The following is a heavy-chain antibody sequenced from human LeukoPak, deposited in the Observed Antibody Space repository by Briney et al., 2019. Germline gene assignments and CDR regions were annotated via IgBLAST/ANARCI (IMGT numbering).Heavy chain of an antibody. J-gene: IGHJ6*03. CDR3: AREHCSGGSCYSIYYYYYMDV. V-gene: IGHV4-38-2*02. D-gene: IGHD2-15*01. Sequence: SETLSLTCTVSGYSISSGYYWGWIRQPPGKGLEWIGSIYHSGSTYYNPSLKSRVTISVDTSKNQFSLKLSSVTAADTAVYYCAREHCSGGSCYSIYYYYYMDVWGKGTTVAVSS. CDR2: IYHSGST. CDR1: GYSISSGYY.